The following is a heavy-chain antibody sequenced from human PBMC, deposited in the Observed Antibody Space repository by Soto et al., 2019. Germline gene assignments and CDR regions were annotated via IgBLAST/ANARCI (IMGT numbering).Heavy chain of an antibody. CDR1: GYTFTSYY. J-gene: IGHJ5*02. CDR2: INPSGGST. CDR3: ARSPGEQQLTWGWFDP. Sequence: QVQLVQSGAEVKKPGASVKVSCKASGYTFTSYYVHWVRQAPGQGLACMGIINPSGGSTSYAQKFQGRVTMTRDTSTSTVYMELSSLRSEDTAVYYCARSPGEQQLTWGWFDPWGQGTLVTVSS. D-gene: IGHD6-13*01. V-gene: IGHV1-46*01.